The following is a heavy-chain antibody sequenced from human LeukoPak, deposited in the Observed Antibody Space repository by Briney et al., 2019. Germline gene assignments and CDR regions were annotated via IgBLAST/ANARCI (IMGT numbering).Heavy chain of an antibody. CDR2: IYYSGST. CDR3: ARAQYSGSYYY. Sequence: SETLSLTCTVSGGSISSYNWSWIRQPPGKGLEWVGYIYYSGSTNYNPSLKSRVTISVDTSKNQFSLKLSSVTAADTAVYYCARAQYSGSYYYWGQGTLVTVSS. V-gene: IGHV4-59*08. D-gene: IGHD1-26*01. J-gene: IGHJ4*02. CDR1: GGSISSYN.